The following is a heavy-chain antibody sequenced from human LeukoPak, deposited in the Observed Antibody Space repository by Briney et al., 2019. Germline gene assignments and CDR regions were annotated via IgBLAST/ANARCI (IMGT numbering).Heavy chain of an antibody. CDR3: AKDPRLQWWFDP. Sequence: GGSLRLSCAASGFTFSSYAMSWVRQAPGKGLEWVSTISGSGGSTYYADSVKGRFTISRDNSKNTLYMQMNSLRAEDTAVYYCAKDPRLQWWFDPWGQGTLVTVSS. D-gene: IGHD4-11*01. V-gene: IGHV3-23*01. CDR1: GFTFSSYA. CDR2: ISGSGGST. J-gene: IGHJ5*02.